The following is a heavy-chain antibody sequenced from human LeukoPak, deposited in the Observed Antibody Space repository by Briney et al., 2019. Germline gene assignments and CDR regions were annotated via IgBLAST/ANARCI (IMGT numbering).Heavy chain of an antibody. D-gene: IGHD4-17*01. CDR2: ISSSSSYI. V-gene: IGHV3-21*01. CDR1: GFTFSSYS. J-gene: IGHJ4*02. Sequence: GGSLRLSCAASGFTFSSYSMNWVRLAPGKGLEWVSSISSSSSYIYYADSVKGRFTISRDNSKNTLYLDMNSLRAGDTAVYYCARERDDYDDPGPLDYWGQGTLVTVSS. CDR3: ARERDDYDDPGPLDY.